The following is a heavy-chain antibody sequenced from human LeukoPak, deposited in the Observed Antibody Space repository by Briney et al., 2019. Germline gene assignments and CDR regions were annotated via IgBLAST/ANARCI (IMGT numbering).Heavy chain of an antibody. CDR1: VLIFSTYG. CDR2: ISSRGTSI. J-gene: IGHJ4*02. V-gene: IGHV3-48*03. CDR3: ARIPEWCMLSCFDH. Sequence: AGGSLRLSRAASVLIFSTYGVNWVRQAPGKGLEWVSYISSRGTSINYADSVRGRFTIARDNAKNSLFLQMNSLRAEDTAAYYCARIPEWCMLSCFDHWGQGTLVSVSS. D-gene: IGHD2-8*01.